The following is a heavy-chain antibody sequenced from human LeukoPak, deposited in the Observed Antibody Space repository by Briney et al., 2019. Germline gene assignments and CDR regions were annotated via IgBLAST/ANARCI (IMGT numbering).Heavy chain of an antibody. D-gene: IGHD3-10*01. J-gene: IGHJ6*02. Sequence: PSETLSLTCAVYGGSFSGYYWSWIRQPPGKGLEWIGEINHSGSTNYNPSLKSRVTISVDTSKNQFSPKLSSVTAADTAVYYCARVRGSGSYYGLNYYGMDVWGQGTTVTVSS. V-gene: IGHV4-34*01. CDR3: ARVRGSGSYYGLNYYGMDV. CDR1: GGSFSGYY. CDR2: INHSGST.